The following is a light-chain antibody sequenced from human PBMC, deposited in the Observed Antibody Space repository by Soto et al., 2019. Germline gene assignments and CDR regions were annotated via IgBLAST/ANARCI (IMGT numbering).Light chain of an antibody. V-gene: IGKV1-27*01. CDR1: LPISNY. CDR3: QKYNSSPLT. J-gene: IGKJ4*01. Sequence: DIQMTQSPSSLSASVGDIVTITCLAILPISNYLAWYQQKPGKIPNLLIYAASTLQAGVPSRFSRSGSGTDVPLTISSLQPDDVAAYYCQKYNSSPLTCRGGTKVEIK. CDR2: AAS.